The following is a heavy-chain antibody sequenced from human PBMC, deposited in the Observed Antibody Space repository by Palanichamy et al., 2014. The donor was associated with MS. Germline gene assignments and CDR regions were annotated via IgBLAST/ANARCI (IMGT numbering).Heavy chain of an antibody. J-gene: IGHJ3*02. V-gene: IGHV3-23*01. CDR2: IRGSGGGT. D-gene: IGHD5-18*01. Sequence: EVQLLESGGGLVQPGGSLRLSCAASGFTFSSYAMSWVRQAPGRGWSGVSAIRGSGGGTYYAGSVKGRFTISRDNSKNTXFLQMNSLRADDTAVYYCAKDQGTIQLLRQWSFDIWGQGTRVTVSS. CDR3: AKDQGTIQLLRQWSFDI. CDR1: GFTFSSYA.